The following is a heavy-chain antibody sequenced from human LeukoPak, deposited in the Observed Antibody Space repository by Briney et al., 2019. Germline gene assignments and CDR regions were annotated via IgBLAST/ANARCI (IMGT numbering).Heavy chain of an antibody. V-gene: IGHV4-34*01. CDR3: ARQKPSTFRQYGRGRPLDS. CDR2: INQSGNS. D-gene: IGHD4-11*01. J-gene: IGHJ4*02. CDR1: GGSLSGSY. Sequence: SETLSLTCDVNGGSLSGSYWSWIRQSPEKGLEWIGEINQSGNSNYNPSLKSRVTILVDTSKNQFSLKLSSVTAADTAVYYCARQKPSTFRQYGRGRPLDSWGQGTLVTVSS.